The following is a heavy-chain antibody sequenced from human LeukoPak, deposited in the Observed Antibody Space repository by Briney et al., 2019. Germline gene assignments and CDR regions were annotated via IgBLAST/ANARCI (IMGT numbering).Heavy chain of an antibody. D-gene: IGHD4-23*01. J-gene: IGHJ4*02. CDR1: GFTVSSNY. CDR3: TTGNSGY. Sequence: GGSLRLSCAASGFTVSSNYMSWVRQAPGKGLERLGRIKSKTDGGTTDYAAPVKGRFTISRDDSKNTLYLQMNSLKTEDTAVYYCTTGNSGYWGQGTLVTVSS. CDR2: IKSKTDGGTT. V-gene: IGHV3-15*01.